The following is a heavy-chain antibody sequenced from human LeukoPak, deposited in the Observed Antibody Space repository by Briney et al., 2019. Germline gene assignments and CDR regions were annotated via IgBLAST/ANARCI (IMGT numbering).Heavy chain of an antibody. CDR1: GFTVSSNY. J-gene: IGHJ3*02. CDR3: ARDPTGGGVEVFDI. CDR2: IYSGGST. Sequence: GGSLRLPCAASGFTVSSNYMSWVRQAPGKGLEWVSVIYSGGSTYYADSVKGRFTISRDNSKNTVYLQMISLRAEDTAVYYCARDPTGGGVEVFDIWGQGTMVTVSS. D-gene: IGHD1-14*01. V-gene: IGHV3-66*01.